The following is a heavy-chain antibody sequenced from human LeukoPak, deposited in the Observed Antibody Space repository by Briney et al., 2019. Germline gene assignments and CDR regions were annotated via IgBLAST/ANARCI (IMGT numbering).Heavy chain of an antibody. D-gene: IGHD3-22*01. Sequence: GSSVKVSCKASGGTFSSYAISWVRQAPGQGLEWMGIINPSGGSTSYAQKFQGRVTMTRDTSTSTVYMELSSLRSEDTAVYYCARNTMIVVNGDLDYWGQGTLVTVSS. J-gene: IGHJ4*02. V-gene: IGHV1-46*01. CDR2: INPSGGST. CDR3: ARNTMIVVNGDLDY. CDR1: GGTFSSYA.